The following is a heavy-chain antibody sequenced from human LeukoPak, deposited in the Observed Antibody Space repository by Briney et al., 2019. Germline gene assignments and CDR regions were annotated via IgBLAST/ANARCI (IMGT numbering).Heavy chain of an antibody. CDR1: GYMFTTYY. Sequence: ASVKVSCKASGYMFTTYYMHWVRQAPGQGLEWMGIINPSGGSTIYAQKFQGRVTMTRDTSTSAVYMELSSLRSEDTAVYYCATVERFAQPHDYWGQGTLVTVSS. CDR2: INPSGGST. J-gene: IGHJ4*02. V-gene: IGHV1-46*01. CDR3: ATVERFAQPHDY. D-gene: IGHD2-2*01.